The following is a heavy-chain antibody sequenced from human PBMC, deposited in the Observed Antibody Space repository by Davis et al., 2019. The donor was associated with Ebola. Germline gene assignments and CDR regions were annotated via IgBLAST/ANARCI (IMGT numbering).Heavy chain of an antibody. Sequence: GESLKISCKGSGYSFTNYWITWVRQMPGKGLEWMGRIDPSDSYTNYSPSFQGHVTISADKSISTAYLQWSSLKASDTAMYYCARGAVVATITNHYYGMDVWGQGTTVTVSS. CDR2: IDPSDSYT. CDR1: GYSFTNYW. CDR3: ARGAVVATITNHYYGMDV. D-gene: IGHD5-12*01. J-gene: IGHJ6*02. V-gene: IGHV5-10-1*01.